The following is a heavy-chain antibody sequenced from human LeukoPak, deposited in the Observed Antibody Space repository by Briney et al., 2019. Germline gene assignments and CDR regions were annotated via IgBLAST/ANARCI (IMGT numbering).Heavy chain of an antibody. V-gene: IGHV3-74*01. D-gene: IGHD4-23*01. CDR2: INSDGSST. CDR3: ARGWGYGGNRVDY. CDR1: GFTFSSYW. J-gene: IGHJ4*02. Sequence: GSLRLSCAASGFTFSSYWMHWVRQAPGKGLVWVSRINSDGSSTSYADSVKGRFTISRDNAKSTLYLQMNSLRAEDTAVYYCARGWGYGGNRVDYWGQGTLVTVSS.